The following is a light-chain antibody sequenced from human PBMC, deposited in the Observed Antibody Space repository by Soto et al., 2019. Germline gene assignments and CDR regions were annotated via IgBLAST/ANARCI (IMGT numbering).Light chain of an antibody. CDR2: ENH. CDR1: SSDIGNNY. J-gene: IGLJ2*01. V-gene: IGLV1-51*02. Sequence: QSVLTQPPSVSAAPGQKVTIPCSGSSSDIGNNYVSWTQQVPGTAPKLLIFENHQRPSGIPGRFSGSKSGTSATLDITGLQTGDEADYYCGTWDTSLSAVIFGGGTKLTVL. CDR3: GTWDTSLSAVI.